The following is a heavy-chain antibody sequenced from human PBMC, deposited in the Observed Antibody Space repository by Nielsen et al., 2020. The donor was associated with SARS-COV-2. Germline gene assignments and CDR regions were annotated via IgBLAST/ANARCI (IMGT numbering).Heavy chain of an antibody. V-gene: IGHV1-8*01. CDR3: ARVDGHCSGGSCYSGVY. Sequence: ASVKVSCKASGYTFTSYDINWVRQATGQGLEWMGWMNPNSGNTGYAQKFQGRVTITADESTSTAYMELSSLRSEDTAVYYCARVDGHCSGGSCYSGVYWGQGTLVTVSS. D-gene: IGHD2-15*01. CDR2: MNPNSGNT. CDR1: GYTFTSYD. J-gene: IGHJ4*02.